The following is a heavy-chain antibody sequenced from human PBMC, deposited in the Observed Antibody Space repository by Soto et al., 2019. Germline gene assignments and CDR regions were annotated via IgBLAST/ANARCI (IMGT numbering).Heavy chain of an antibody. Sequence: PSETLSLTCTVSGTSISNYYWSWIRQPPGKGLEWIGSFHYSGSTNYNPSLKSRVTISVDTSKNQFSLKLSSVTAADTAVYYCARAYYDSSGLNWFDPWGQGTLVTVSS. CDR2: FHYSGST. V-gene: IGHV4-59*01. CDR1: GTSISNYY. J-gene: IGHJ5*02. CDR3: ARAYYDSSGLNWFDP. D-gene: IGHD3-22*01.